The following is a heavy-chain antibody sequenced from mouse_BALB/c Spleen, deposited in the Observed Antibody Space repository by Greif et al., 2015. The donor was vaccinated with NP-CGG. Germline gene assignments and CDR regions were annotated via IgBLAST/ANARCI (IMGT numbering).Heavy chain of an antibody. Sequence: VQLQQSGAELVRPGALVKLSCKASGFNIKDYYMHWVKQRPEQGLEWIGWIDPENGNTIYDPKFQGKASITAATSSNTAYLQLSSLTSEDTAVYYSATICCGYDEGYWGQGTTLTVSS. CDR1: GFNIKDYY. J-gene: IGHJ2*01. D-gene: IGHD2-2*01. CDR3: ATICCGYDEGY. CDR2: IDPENGNT. V-gene: IGHV14-1*02.